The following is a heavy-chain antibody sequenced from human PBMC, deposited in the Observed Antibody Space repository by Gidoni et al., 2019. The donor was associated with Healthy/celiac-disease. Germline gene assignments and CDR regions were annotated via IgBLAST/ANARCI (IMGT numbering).Heavy chain of an antibody. CDR2: ISYDGSNK. V-gene: IGHV3-30*04. CDR3: ARGPTYYYDSSGYPYYFDY. J-gene: IGHJ4*02. CDR1: GFTFSSYA. Sequence: QVQLVESGGGVVQPGRSLRLSCAASGFTFSSYAMHWVRQAPGKGLEGVAVISYDGSNKYYADSVKGRVTISRDNSKNTLYLQMNSLRAEDTAVYYCARGPTYYYDSSGYPYYFDYWGQGTLVTVSS. D-gene: IGHD3-22*01.